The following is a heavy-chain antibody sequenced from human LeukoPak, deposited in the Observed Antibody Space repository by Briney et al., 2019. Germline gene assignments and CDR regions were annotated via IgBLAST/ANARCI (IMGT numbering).Heavy chain of an antibody. J-gene: IGHJ6*02. V-gene: IGHV1-8*01. D-gene: IGHD3-3*01. Sequence: GASVKVSCKASGYTFTSYDINWVRQATGQGLEWMGWMNPNSGNTGYAQKFQGRVTVTRNTSISTAYMELSSLRSEDTAVYYCARSDFWSGYYTGGMDVWGQGTTVTVSS. CDR1: GYTFTSYD. CDR3: ARSDFWSGYYTGGMDV. CDR2: MNPNSGNT.